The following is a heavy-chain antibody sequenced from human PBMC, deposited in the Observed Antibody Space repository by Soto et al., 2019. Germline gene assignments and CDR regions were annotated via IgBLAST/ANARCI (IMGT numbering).Heavy chain of an antibody. Sequence: EVRLAESGGGVSHPGGSLRLSCAVSGLDVKAIYMSWHRRAPGKGLEWVAGLYTFGEGYYADFAAGRFTIARHESENNLLLEMIDVKLEDTAIYYCARDKDCGDYPFDLWGQGTLVTVSS. J-gene: IGHJ4*02. D-gene: IGHD4-17*01. CDR2: LYTFGEG. CDR1: GLDVKAIY. CDR3: ARDKDCGDYPFDL. V-gene: IGHV3-53*01.